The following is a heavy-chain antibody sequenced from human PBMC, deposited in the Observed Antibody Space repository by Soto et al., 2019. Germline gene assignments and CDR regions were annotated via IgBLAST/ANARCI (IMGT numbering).Heavy chain of an antibody. CDR1: GGSITGYY. CDR3: ATAGRVATKLGYMDV. J-gene: IGHJ6*03. D-gene: IGHD6-6*01. Sequence: SETLSLTCTVSGGSITGYYLSWLRQPPGKGLEWFGYIYYSGSANYNPSLKSRVTISIDTSRNQFSLVLSSVTAADTAVYYCATAGRVATKLGYMDVWGKGTTVT. V-gene: IGHV4-59*01. CDR2: IYYSGSA.